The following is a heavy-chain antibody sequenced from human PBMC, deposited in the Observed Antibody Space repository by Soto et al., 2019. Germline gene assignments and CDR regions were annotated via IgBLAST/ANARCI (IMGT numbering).Heavy chain of an antibody. CDR2: IYFSGSI. V-gene: IGHV4-59*01. CDR1: GGSISSNY. J-gene: IGHJ6*02. D-gene: IGHD4-17*01. CDR3: ARGTATTSALSYGMDV. Sequence: QVQLQESGPGLVKPSETLSLTCTVSGGSISSNYWSWIRQAPGKGLEWICNIYFSGSIEYNPSLTSRVTISVDTWKNQFSLKMKSVTAADTAMYYCARGTATTSALSYGMDVWGQGTTVTVSS.